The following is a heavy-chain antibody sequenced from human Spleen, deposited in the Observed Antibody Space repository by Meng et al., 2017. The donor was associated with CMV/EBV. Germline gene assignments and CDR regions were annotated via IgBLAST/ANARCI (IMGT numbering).Heavy chain of an antibody. Sequence: GESLKISCAASGFAFSSYAMTWVRQAPGKGLEWVSGVSGSGGSTYHADSVKGRFTISRDNSKNTLYLQMNSLRIEDTTIYYCARAPVRPATRSWFAFDIWGRGTMVTVSS. CDR2: VSGSGGST. D-gene: IGHD1-26*01. V-gene: IGHV3-23*01. CDR1: GFAFSSYA. J-gene: IGHJ3*02. CDR3: ARAPVRPATRSWFAFDI.